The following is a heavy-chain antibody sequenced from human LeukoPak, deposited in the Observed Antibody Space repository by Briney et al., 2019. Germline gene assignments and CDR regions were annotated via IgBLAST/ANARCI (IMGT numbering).Heavy chain of an antibody. CDR3: ARHEYTGSYYGLSWFDP. Sequence: SETLSLTCTVSGGSISSSGYYWGWIRQPPGKGLEWIASIYYSGSTYYNPSLKSRVTISVDTSKNQLSLKLSSLTAADTAVYYCARHEYTGSYYGLSWFDPWGQGTLVTVSS. J-gene: IGHJ5*02. CDR1: GGSISSSGYY. V-gene: IGHV4-39*01. CDR2: IYYSGST. D-gene: IGHD1-26*01.